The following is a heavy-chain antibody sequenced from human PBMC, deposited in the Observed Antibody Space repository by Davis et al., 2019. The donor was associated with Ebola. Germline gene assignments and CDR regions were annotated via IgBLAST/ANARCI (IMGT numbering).Heavy chain of an antibody. CDR1: GYTFTSYG. J-gene: IGHJ5*02. Sequence: AASVKVSCKASGYTFTSYGITWVRQAPGQGLEWMGWISAYNGNTNYAQKLQGRVTMTTDTSTSTAYMELRSLRSDDTAVYYCARSIAAPNWFDPWGQGTLVTVSS. D-gene: IGHD6-6*01. CDR2: ISAYNGNT. V-gene: IGHV1-18*04. CDR3: ARSIAAPNWFDP.